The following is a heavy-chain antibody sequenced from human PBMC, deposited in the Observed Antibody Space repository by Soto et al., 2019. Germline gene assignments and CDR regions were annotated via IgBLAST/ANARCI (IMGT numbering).Heavy chain of an antibody. CDR2: INPNTGGT. D-gene: IGHD2-15*01. CDR1: GYTFTGYF. J-gene: IGHJ5*02. CDR3: ARVASWAARDRFDP. Sequence: QVQLVQSGAEVKKPGASVKVSCMASGYTFTGYFIHWVREVPGQGLEYMGWINPNTGGTDYAQKLQGRVTMTRDTSISTVFMEMKRLTSDDTAVYYFARVASWAARDRFDPWGQGTLVTVSS. V-gene: IGHV1-2*02.